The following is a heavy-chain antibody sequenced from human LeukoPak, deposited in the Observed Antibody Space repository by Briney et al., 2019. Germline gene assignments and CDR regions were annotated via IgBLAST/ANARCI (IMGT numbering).Heavy chain of an antibody. Sequence: SVKVSCKASGGTFSSYAISWVRQAPGQGLEWMGRIIPILGIANYAQKLQGRVTMATDTSTSTAYMELRSLRSDDTAVYYCARGIAAAGKGIAEYFQHWGQGTLVTVSS. V-gene: IGHV1-69*04. CDR2: IIPILGIA. CDR3: ARGIAAAGKGIAEYFQH. D-gene: IGHD6-13*01. J-gene: IGHJ1*01. CDR1: GGTFSSYA.